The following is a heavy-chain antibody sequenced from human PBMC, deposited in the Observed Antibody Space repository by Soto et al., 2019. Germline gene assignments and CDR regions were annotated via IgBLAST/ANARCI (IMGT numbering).Heavy chain of an antibody. J-gene: IGHJ6*02. V-gene: IGHV1-69*06. CDR3: ASVYSSSWYSYYYYYGMDV. CDR2: IIPIFGTA. D-gene: IGHD6-13*01. Sequence: WASVKVSCKASGGTFSSYAISWVRQAPGQGLEWMGGIIPIFGTANYAQKFQGRVTITADKSTSTAYMELSSLRSEDTAVYYCASVYSSSWYSYYYYYGMDVWGQGTTVTVSS. CDR1: GGTFSSYA.